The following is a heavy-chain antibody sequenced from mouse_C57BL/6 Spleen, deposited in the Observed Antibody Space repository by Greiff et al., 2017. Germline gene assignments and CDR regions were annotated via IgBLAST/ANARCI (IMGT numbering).Heavy chain of an antibody. Sequence: EVQLQQSGPELVKPGASVKISCKASGYTFTDYYMYLVKQSPGKSLEWIGDINPNNGGTSYNQKFKGKATLTVDKSSSTAYMQLRSRTSEDSAVYCCARGPPTAQAHYYAMDYWGQGTSVTVSS. D-gene: IGHD3-2*02. CDR3: ARGPPTAQAHYYAMDY. J-gene: IGHJ4*01. CDR2: INPNNGGT. V-gene: IGHV1-26*01. CDR1: GYTFTDYY.